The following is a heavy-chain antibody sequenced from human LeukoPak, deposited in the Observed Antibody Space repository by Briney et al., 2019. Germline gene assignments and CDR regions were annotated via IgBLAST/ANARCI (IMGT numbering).Heavy chain of an antibody. Sequence: SQTLSLTCAVSGGSISSGGYFWSWIRQPPGKGLEWIGYIYHSGSTYYNPSLKSRVTISVDRSKNQFSLKLSSVTAADTAVYYCARSSDYYGSGIDWFDPWGQGTLVTVSS. CDR1: GGSISSGGYF. V-gene: IGHV4-30-2*01. D-gene: IGHD3-10*01. J-gene: IGHJ5*02. CDR3: ARSSDYYGSGIDWFDP. CDR2: IYHSGST.